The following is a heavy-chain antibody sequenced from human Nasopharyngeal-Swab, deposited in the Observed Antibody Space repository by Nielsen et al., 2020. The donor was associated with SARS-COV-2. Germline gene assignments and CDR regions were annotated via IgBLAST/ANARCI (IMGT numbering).Heavy chain of an antibody. V-gene: IGHV3-9*01. J-gene: IGHJ3*01. Sequence: SLEISCASSGFTFDDYAIHWGRQAPGRGLEWVSGISWDSGNIGYADSVKGRFTISRDNAKNSLYLQMNSLRAEDTALYYCVKDNLLRAFDLWGQGTMVTVSS. CDR1: GFTFDDYA. CDR2: ISWDSGNI. D-gene: IGHD2-15*01. CDR3: VKDNLLRAFDL.